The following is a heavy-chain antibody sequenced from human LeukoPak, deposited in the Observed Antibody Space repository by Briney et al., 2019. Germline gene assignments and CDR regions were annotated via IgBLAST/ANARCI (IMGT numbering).Heavy chain of an antibody. D-gene: IGHD5-12*01. J-gene: IGHJ3*02. CDR3: AKEVARGAFDI. CDR1: GFTFSSYG. CDR2: ISYDGSNK. V-gene: IGHV3-30*18. Sequence: GGSLRLSCAASGFTFSSYGMHWVRQAPGKGLEWVAVISYDGSNKYYADSVKGRFTISRDSSKNTLYLQMNSLRAEDTAVYYCAKEVARGAFDIWGQGTMVTVSS.